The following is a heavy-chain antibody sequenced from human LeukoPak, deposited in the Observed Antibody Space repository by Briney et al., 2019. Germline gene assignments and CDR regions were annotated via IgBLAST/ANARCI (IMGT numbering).Heavy chain of an antibody. Sequence: GGSLKLSCAASGFTFSNYAMSWVRQAPGKGLEWVSPISGSASSTYYADSVKGRFTISRDNFKNTLYLQVNSLRAEDTAVYYCAREPSRSYYSLYYFDSWGQGTLVTVSS. V-gene: IGHV3-23*01. CDR2: ISGSASST. J-gene: IGHJ4*02. CDR1: GFTFSNYA. D-gene: IGHD3-22*01. CDR3: AREPSRSYYSLYYFDS.